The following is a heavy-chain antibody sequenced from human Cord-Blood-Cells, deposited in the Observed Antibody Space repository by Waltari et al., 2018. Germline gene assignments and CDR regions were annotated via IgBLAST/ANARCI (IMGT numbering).Heavy chain of an antibody. CDR1: GYSISSGYY. CDR3: ARGVWSGYYTM. CDR2: IYHSGST. J-gene: IGHJ4*02. D-gene: IGHD3-3*01. V-gene: IGHV4-38-2*02. Sequence: QVQLQESGPGLVKPSETLSLTCTVSGYSISSGYYWGWIRQPPGKGLEWIGGIYHSGSTYYNPSLKVRVTISVDTSKNQFSLKLSSVTAADTAVYYCARGVWSGYYTMWGQGTLVTVSS.